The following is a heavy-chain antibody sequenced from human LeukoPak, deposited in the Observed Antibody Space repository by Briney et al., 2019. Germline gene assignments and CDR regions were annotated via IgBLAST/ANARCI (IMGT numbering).Heavy chain of an antibody. CDR3: TREPDYDILTGPQYYYGMDV. CDR1: GFTFGDYA. D-gene: IGHD3-9*01. J-gene: IGHJ6*02. CDR2: IRSKAYGGTT. Sequence: QPGRSLRLSCTASGFTFGDYAMSWFRQAPGKGLEWVGFIRSKAYGGTTEYAASVKGRFTISRDDSKSIAYLQMNSLKTEDTAVYYCTREPDYDILTGPQYYYGMDVWGQGTTVTVSS. V-gene: IGHV3-49*03.